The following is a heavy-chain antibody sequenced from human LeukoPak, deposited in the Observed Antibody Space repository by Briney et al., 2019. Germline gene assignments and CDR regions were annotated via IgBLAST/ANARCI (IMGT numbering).Heavy chain of an antibody. J-gene: IGHJ4*02. V-gene: IGHV3-23*01. Sequence: GGSLRLSCAASGFTFSSYAMSWVRQAPGKGLEWVSAISGSGSGTYYADSVKGRFTISRDNSKNTLYLQVNSLRAEDTAVYYCAKDSVGVAGPDYWGQGTLVAVSS. CDR3: AKDSVGVAGPDY. CDR1: GFTFSSYA. CDR2: ISGSGSGT. D-gene: IGHD6-19*01.